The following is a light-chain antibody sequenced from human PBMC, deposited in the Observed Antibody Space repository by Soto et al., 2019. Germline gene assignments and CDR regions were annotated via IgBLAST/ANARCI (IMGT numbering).Light chain of an antibody. CDR2: RTS. CDR1: QSIITTH. J-gene: IGKJ3*01. V-gene: IGKV3-20*01. Sequence: VLTQSPGTLSLSPGERAILSCRTSQSIITTHLAWYQHKPGQAPRLLMSRTSRRAAGIPDRFSGSGSGTDFSLSISRLEPEDFAVYYCQHYGDSPPFTFGPGTKGDVK. CDR3: QHYGDSPPFT.